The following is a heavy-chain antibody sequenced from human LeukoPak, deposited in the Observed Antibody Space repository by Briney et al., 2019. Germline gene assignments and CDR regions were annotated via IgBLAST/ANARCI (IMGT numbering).Heavy chain of an antibody. V-gene: IGHV3-33*01. CDR2: IWYDGSNK. J-gene: IGHJ3*02. D-gene: IGHD3-22*01. CDR3: ARELYYDSSGLDAFDI. Sequence: PGGSLRLSCAASGFTFSSYGMHWVRQAPGKGLEWVAVIWYDGSNKYYADSVKGRFTISRDNSKNMLYLQMNSLRAEDTAVYYCARELYYDSSGLDAFDIWGQGTMVTVSS. CDR1: GFTFSSYG.